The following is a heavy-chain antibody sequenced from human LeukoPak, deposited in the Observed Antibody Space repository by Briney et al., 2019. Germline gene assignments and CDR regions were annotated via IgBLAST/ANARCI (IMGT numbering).Heavy chain of an antibody. CDR1: GFTLDDYA. V-gene: IGHV3-9*01. D-gene: IGHD1-26*01. J-gene: IGHJ4*02. CDR3: AKGSGTYQGPFDS. CDR2: ISWNGDDI. Sequence: PGGSLRLSCAASGFTLDDYAMHWVRQAPGKGLQWGSSISWNGDDIGYADSVKGRFTISRDNAKNFLYLQMNSLRTEDKALYYCAKGSGTYQGPFDSWGQGTLVTVSS.